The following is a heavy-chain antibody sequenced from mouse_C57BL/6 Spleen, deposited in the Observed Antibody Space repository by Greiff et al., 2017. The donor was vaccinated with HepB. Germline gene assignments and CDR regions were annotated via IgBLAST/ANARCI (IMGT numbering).Heavy chain of an antibody. CDR2: IDPETGGT. CDR3: TPDPFDV. CDR1: GYTFTDYE. Sequence: LVESGAELVRPGASVTLSCKASGYTFTDYEMHWVKQTPVHGLEWIGAIDPETGGTAYNQKFKGKAILTADKSSSTAYMELRSLTSEDSAVYYCTPDPFDVWGTGTTVTVSS. V-gene: IGHV1-15*01. J-gene: IGHJ1*03.